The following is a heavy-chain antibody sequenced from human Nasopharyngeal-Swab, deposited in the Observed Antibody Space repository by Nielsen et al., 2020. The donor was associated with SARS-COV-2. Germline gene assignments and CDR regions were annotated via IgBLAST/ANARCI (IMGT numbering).Heavy chain of an antibody. CDR3: ANYDSSGYLIDY. CDR1: GFTFSSYG. V-gene: IGHV3-30*18. D-gene: IGHD3-22*01. CDR2: ISYDGSNK. J-gene: IGHJ4*02. Sequence: GESLKISCAASGFTFSSYGMHWVRQAPGKELEWVAVISYDGSNKYYADSVKGRFTISRDNSKNTLYLQMNSLRAEDTAVYYCANYDSSGYLIDYWGQGTLVTVSS.